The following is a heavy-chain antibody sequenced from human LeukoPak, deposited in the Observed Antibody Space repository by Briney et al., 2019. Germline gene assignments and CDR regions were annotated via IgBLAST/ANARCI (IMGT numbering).Heavy chain of an antibody. D-gene: IGHD3-22*01. CDR3: GRPCYYDSSGPIE. J-gene: IGHJ4*02. Sequence: GGSLRLSCVGSGLTFSNHAMHWVRQVPGKGLEWVAVISYDGRNKYYADSVKGRFTISRDNSKNTLYLQMNSLRAEDTAVYYCGRPCYYDSSGPIEWGQGTLVTVSS. CDR2: ISYDGRNK. V-gene: IGHV3-30*04. CDR1: GLTFSNHA.